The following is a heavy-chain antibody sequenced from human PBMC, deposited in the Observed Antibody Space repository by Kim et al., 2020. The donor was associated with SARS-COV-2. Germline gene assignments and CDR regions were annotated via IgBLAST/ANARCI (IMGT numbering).Heavy chain of an antibody. V-gene: IGHV3-7*03. CDR2: IKQDGREK. CDR3: ARVSPIAAAATGTYWYFDL. J-gene: IGHJ2*01. Sequence: GGSLRLSCAASGFTFSTYWMSWVRQAPGKGLEWVANIKQDGREKYSAGSVKGRFTFSRDNAKNSIYLQVNSLRAEDTAVYYCARVSPIAAAATGTYWYFDLWGRCTLVTVSS. D-gene: IGHD6-13*01. CDR1: GFTFSTYW.